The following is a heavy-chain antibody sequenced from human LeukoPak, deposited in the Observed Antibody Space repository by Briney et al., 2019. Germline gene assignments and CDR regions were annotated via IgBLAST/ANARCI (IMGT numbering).Heavy chain of an antibody. V-gene: IGHV1-18*01. CDR3: ARNYYDNSGYYYFDY. J-gene: IGHJ4*02. D-gene: IGHD3-22*01. CDR2: ISAYNGNT. CDR1: GYTFTSYG. Sequence: GASVKVSCKASGYTFTSYGISWVRQAPGQGLEWMGWISAYNGNTNYAQKLQGRVTMTTDTSTSTAYMELRSLRSDGTAVYYCARNYYDNSGYYYFDYWGQGTLVTVSS.